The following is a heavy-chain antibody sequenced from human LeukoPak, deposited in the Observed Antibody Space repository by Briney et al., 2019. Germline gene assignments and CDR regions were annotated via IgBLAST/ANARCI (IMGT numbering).Heavy chain of an antibody. V-gene: IGHV1-18*01. J-gene: IGHJ6*03. CDR1: GYTFTSYG. D-gene: IGHD1-1*01. Sequence: ASVKVSCKASGYTFTSYGISWVRQAPGQGLEWMGWISAYNGNTNYAQKLQGRVTMTTDTSTSTDYMELSSPRSEDTAVYYCARDLDPNYYYYYMDVWGKGTTVTISS. CDR3: ARDLDPNYYYYYMDV. CDR2: ISAYNGNT.